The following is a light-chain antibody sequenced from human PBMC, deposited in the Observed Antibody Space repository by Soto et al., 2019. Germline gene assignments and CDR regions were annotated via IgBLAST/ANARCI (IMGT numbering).Light chain of an antibody. Sequence: ESVFIQTPTTLSLSPGERATLSCRASQSVSSYLAWYQQKPGQAPRLLIYDASNRATGIPARFSGSGSGTDFTLTISSLEPEDFAVYYCQQRSNWPTFGQGTKVDIK. CDR2: DAS. CDR3: QQRSNWPT. V-gene: IGKV3-11*01. J-gene: IGKJ1*01. CDR1: QSVSSY.